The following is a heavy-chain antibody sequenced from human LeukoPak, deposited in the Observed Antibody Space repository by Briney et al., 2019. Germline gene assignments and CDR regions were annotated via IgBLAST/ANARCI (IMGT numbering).Heavy chain of an antibody. CDR3: ARESDYYDSSGYYYYYGMDV. CDR2: IYYSGST. D-gene: IGHD3-22*01. CDR1: GGSISSYY. Sequence: SETLSLTCTVSGGSISSYYWSWIRQPPGKGLEWIGYIYYSGSTNYSPSLKSRVTISVDTSKNQFSLKLSSVTAADTAVYYCARESDYYDSSGYYYYYGMDVWGQGTTVTVSS. V-gene: IGHV4-59*01. J-gene: IGHJ6*02.